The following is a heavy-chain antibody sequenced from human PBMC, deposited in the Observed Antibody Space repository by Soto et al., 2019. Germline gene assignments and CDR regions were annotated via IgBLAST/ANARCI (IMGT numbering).Heavy chain of an antibody. CDR1: GGSFSCYY. Sequence: SETLSLTCAVYGGSFSCYYWSWIRQPPGKGLEWIGEINHSGSTNYNPSLKSRVTISVDTSKNQFSLKLSSVTAADTAVYYCARERYYYDSSGHQNAFDIWGQGTMVTVSS. CDR2: INHSGST. CDR3: ARERYYYDSSGHQNAFDI. J-gene: IGHJ3*02. V-gene: IGHV4-34*01. D-gene: IGHD3-22*01.